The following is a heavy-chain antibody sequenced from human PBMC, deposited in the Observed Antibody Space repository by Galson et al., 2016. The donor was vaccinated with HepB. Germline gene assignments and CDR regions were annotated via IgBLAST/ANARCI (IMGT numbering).Heavy chain of an antibody. CDR1: GFTVSNNY. Sequence: SLRLSCAASGFTVSNNYMTWVRQAPGEELEWVSRVYSGGVTNYADSVKGRFTTSRDSSKNTLYLQMNSLRVEDTAVYHCATSPSVGIWGQGTLVTVSS. J-gene: IGHJ4*02. CDR3: ATSPSVGI. D-gene: IGHD5/OR15-5a*01. V-gene: IGHV3-53*01. CDR2: VYSGGVT.